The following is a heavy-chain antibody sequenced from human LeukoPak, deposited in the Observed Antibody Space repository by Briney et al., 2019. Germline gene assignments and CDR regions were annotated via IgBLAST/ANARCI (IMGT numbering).Heavy chain of an antibody. CDR3: ARDLELVYYDTTAYEY. CDR2: INSDGINT. J-gene: IGHJ4*01. CDR1: GFTFSSYW. Sequence: GGSLRLSCAASGFTFSSYWMHWVRQSPEKELMWVPHINSDGINTAYADSVKGRFTISRDNARNTLYLQMNSLRAEDTAIYYCARDLELVYYDTTAYEYWGHGTLVTVSS. D-gene: IGHD3-22*01. V-gene: IGHV3-74*01.